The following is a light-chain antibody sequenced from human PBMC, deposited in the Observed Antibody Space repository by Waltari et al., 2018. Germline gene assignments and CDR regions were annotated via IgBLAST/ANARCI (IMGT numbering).Light chain of an antibody. V-gene: IGKV1-39*01. CDR3: QQSYNLPRT. CDR1: QNIINY. J-gene: IGKJ1*01. Sequence: DIQMTQSPSSLSASLGDRVTITCRASQNIINYLNWYQQIPGKAPKILIYTASSLKNGVPSRFSGSGSGTDFTLTISSLQPEDFATYYYQQSYNLPRTFGQGTKVEIK. CDR2: TAS.